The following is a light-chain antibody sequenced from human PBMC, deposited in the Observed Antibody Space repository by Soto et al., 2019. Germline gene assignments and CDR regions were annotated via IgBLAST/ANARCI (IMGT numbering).Light chain of an antibody. V-gene: IGLV1-44*01. CDR1: SSNIGSNT. CDR3: AAWDDSLNGPL. Sequence: QSVLTQPPSASGTPGQRVTISCSGSSSNIGSNTVNWYQQLPGTAPKLLIYSNNQWPSGVPDRFSGSKSGTSASLAISGLQSEDEADYYCAAWDDSLNGPLFGGGTKLTVL. J-gene: IGLJ2*01. CDR2: SNN.